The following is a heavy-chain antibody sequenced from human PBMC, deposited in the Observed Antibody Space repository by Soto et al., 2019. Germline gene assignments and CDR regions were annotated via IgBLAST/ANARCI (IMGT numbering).Heavy chain of an antibody. J-gene: IGHJ6*02. V-gene: IGHV3-33*01. Sequence: QVQLVESGGGVVQPGRSLRLSCAASGFTFSSYGMYWVRQAPGKGLEWVAVIWYDGSNKYYADSVKGRFTISRDNSKDTLYLQMNSLRAEDTAVYYCARNIEYYDFWSGYYRDYYYGMDVWGQGTTVTVSS. CDR3: ARNIEYYDFWSGYYRDYYYGMDV. CDR1: GFTFSSYG. D-gene: IGHD3-3*01. CDR2: IWYDGSNK.